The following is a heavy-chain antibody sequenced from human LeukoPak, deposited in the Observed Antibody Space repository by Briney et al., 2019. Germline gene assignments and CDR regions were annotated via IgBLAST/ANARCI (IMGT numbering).Heavy chain of an antibody. CDR2: INHFGST. Sequence: SETLSLTCAVYGGSFIGYYWSWIRQPPGKGLEWIGEINHFGSTNYNPSLKSRVTISIDTSKNQFSLKLSSVTAADTAVYYCARVKSENRYYYDSSGYPLNNNWFDPWGQGTLVTVSS. CDR3: ARVKSENRYYYDSSGYPLNNNWFDP. J-gene: IGHJ5*02. D-gene: IGHD3-22*01. V-gene: IGHV4-34*01. CDR1: GGSFIGYY.